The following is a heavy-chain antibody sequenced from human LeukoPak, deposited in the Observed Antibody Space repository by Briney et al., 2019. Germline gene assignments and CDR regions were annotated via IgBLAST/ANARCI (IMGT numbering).Heavy chain of an antibody. J-gene: IGHJ4*02. V-gene: IGHV5-51*01. CDR2: IYPSDSNS. D-gene: IGHD5-12*01. Sequence: GESLQISCRGSGYGFTSYWIVGVRPLPGKVQEWIGVIYPSDSNSRYSPSFQGQVTISADNSISTAYLQWSSLKASDTAMYYCARRAHSGAMITLDYWGQGTLVTVSS. CDR1: GYGFTSYW. CDR3: ARRAHSGAMITLDY.